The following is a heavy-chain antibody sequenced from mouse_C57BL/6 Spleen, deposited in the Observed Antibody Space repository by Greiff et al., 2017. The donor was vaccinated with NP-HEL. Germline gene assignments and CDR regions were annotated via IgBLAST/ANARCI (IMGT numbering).Heavy chain of an antibody. V-gene: IGHV1-80*01. J-gene: IGHJ4*01. CDR2: IYPGAGDT. D-gene: IGHD4-1*01. CDR1: GYAFSSYW. Sequence: VQLQQSGAELEKPGASVKISCKASGYAFSSYWMNWVKQRPGKGLEWIGQIYPGAGDTNYNGKFKGKATLTADKSSSTAYMQLSSLTSEDAAVYFCAVTGPMDYWGQGTSVTVSS. CDR3: AVTGPMDY.